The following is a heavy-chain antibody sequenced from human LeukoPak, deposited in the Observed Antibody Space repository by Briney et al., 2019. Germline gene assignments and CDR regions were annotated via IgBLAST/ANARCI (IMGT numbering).Heavy chain of an antibody. V-gene: IGHV3-7*01. CDR1: GFTFSHFW. CDR3: AREDGYCSGGNCYSYFDS. Sequence: PGGSLRLSCAASGFTFSHFWMSWVRQAPGKGLEWVAYIKKTGSETYYVDSVKGRFTITRDSTRSSLFLQMYSLRAEDTAAYFCAREDGYCSGGNCYSYFDSWGQGTLVTVSS. D-gene: IGHD2-15*01. J-gene: IGHJ4*02. CDR2: IKKTGSET.